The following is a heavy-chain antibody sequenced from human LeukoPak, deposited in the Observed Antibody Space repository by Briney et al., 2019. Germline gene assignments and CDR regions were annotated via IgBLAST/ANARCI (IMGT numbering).Heavy chain of an antibody. J-gene: IGHJ4*02. Sequence: GGSLRLPCAASGFTFSSYAMSWVRQAPGKGLEWVSAISGSGGSTYYADSVKGRFTISRDNSKNTLYLQMNSLRAEDTAVYYCAKDPCSSTSCYNGYWGQGTLVTVSS. V-gene: IGHV3-23*01. CDR2: ISGSGGST. D-gene: IGHD2-2*01. CDR1: GFTFSSYA. CDR3: AKDPCSSTSCYNGY.